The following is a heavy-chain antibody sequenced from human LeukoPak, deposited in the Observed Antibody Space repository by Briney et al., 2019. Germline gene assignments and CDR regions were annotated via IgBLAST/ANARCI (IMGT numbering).Heavy chain of an antibody. CDR3: AKGRDSSYVY. V-gene: IGHV3-23*01. CDR1: GFSFSSYG. D-gene: IGHD3-22*01. J-gene: IGHJ4*02. Sequence: GGSLRLSCAVSGFSFSSYGMSWVRQAPGKGLEWGSGISCSGGSTYYADSVKGRFSISRDNFKNTPYLRMNSLRAEDTAVYYCAKGRDSSYVYWGQGTLVTVSS. CDR2: ISCSGGST.